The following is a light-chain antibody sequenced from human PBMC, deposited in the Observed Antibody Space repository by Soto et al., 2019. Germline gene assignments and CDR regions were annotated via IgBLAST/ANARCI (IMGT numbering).Light chain of an antibody. J-gene: IGKJ5*01. CDR2: GAS. V-gene: IGKV3-11*01. Sequence: EIVMTLSPDTLSVSPGESATLSCRASQRVYSNLAWYQQRPGQAPRLLIYGASTRATGVPARFSGRGSGTDFTLTISSLEPEDFAVHYCQQRSNWPPITFGQGTRLEIK. CDR1: QRVYSN. CDR3: QQRSNWPPIT.